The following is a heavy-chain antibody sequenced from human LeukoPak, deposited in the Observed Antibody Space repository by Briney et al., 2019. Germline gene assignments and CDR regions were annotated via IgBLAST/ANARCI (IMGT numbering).Heavy chain of an antibody. CDR2: KYARGNS. CDR3: ARGRYCSADICTGGDSFDL. CDR1: GGSISNYY. V-gene: IGHV4-4*07. D-gene: IGHD2-15*01. J-gene: IGHJ3*01. Sequence: ASETLSLTRSVSGGSISNYYWTWIRQPTGKGLEWIGRKYARGNSNYSPPLQSRVAMSVDTSKNQFSLKLRSVTAADTAVYYCARGRYCSADICTGGDSFDLWGQGTMVSVSS.